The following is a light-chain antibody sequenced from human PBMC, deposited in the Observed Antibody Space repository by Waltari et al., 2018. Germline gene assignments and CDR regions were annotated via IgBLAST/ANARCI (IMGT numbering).Light chain of an antibody. Sequence: SALTQPASVSGSPGQSLTISCTVTSNDVGASNFVSWYQQHPGRAPQPMIYDVTPRPSGISYRFSGSKSANTASLTISGLLPEDEAIYYCSSFTDTHTLLFGGGTTVTVL. V-gene: IGLV2-14*03. CDR3: SSFTDTHTLL. CDR1: SNDVGASNF. CDR2: DVT. J-gene: IGLJ2*01.